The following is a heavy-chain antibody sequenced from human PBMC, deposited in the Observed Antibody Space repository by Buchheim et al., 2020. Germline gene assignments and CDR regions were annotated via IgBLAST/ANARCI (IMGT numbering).Heavy chain of an antibody. J-gene: IGHJ4*02. V-gene: IGHV3-23*01. CDR2: ISGSGFGT. CDR3: AKDGGRTSWGISPLYYFDH. CDR1: GFTSTSYG. D-gene: IGHD3-16*01. Sequence: EVQLLESGGDLARPGGSLRLSCAGSGFTSTSYGMSWVRQAPGRGLEWVAGISGSGFGTWYAESVKGRLTLSRDHSKNTLSLQMDSLRVEDTAVYYCAKDGGRTSWGISPLYYFDHWGQESL.